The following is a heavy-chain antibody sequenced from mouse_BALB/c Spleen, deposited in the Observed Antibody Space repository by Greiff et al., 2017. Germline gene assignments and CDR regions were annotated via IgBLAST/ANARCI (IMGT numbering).Heavy chain of an antibody. CDR2: ISSGSSTI. D-gene: IGHD2-4*01. CDR3: ARSYYDYDEGDYYAMDY. V-gene: IGHV5-17*02. CDR1: GFTFSSFG. Sequence: EEQVVESGGGLVQPGGSRKLSCAASGFTFSSFGMHWVRQAPEKGLEWVAYISSGSSTIYYADTVKGRFTISRDNPKNTLFLQMTSLRSEDTAMYYCARSYYDYDEGDYYAMDYWGQGTSVTVSS. J-gene: IGHJ4*01.